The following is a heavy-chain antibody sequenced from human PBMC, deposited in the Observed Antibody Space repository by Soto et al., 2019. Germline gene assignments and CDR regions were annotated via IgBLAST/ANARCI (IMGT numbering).Heavy chain of an antibody. J-gene: IGHJ2*01. Sequence: QVQLVQSGAEVKKPGASVNVSCKASGYTFTRYGISWVRQAPGQVLELMGWISAYNGNTNYAQKLQGRVTMTTDTPTSTAYMELRSLRSDDTAVYYFARRGPLMTPVTTDWDFDLWGRGTLVTVSS. CDR1: GYTFTRYG. CDR2: ISAYNGNT. D-gene: IGHD4-17*01. V-gene: IGHV1-18*01. CDR3: ARRGPLMTPVTTDWDFDL.